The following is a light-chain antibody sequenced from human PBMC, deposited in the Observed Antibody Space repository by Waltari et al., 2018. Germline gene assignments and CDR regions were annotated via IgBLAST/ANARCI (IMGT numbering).Light chain of an antibody. Sequence: EIVMTQSPSTLSVSPGDRATLSCRASQGFTRKLNWYQQKPGQVPRLLIYGVSTRATGIPARFSGSGSGTEFTLTISSLQSEDSAVYYCSQYNDWPYTFGQGTKLELQ. J-gene: IGKJ2*01. CDR1: QGFTRK. V-gene: IGKV3-15*01. CDR2: GVS. CDR3: SQYNDWPYT.